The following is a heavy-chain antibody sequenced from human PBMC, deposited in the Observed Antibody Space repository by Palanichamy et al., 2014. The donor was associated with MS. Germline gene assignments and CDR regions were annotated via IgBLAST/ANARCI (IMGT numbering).Heavy chain of an antibody. D-gene: IGHD2-21*02. Sequence: QLQLQESGPGLVKPSETLSLTCTVSGGSISSSSYYWGWIRQPPGKGLEWIGSIYYSGSTYYNPSLKSRVTISVDTSKNQFSLKLSSVTAADTAVYYCARLDDAYCGGDCRGWFDPWGRGTLVTVSS. V-gene: IGHV4-39*01. CDR2: IYYSGST. CDR1: GGSISSSSYY. CDR3: ARLDDAYCGGDCRGWFDP. J-gene: IGHJ5*02.